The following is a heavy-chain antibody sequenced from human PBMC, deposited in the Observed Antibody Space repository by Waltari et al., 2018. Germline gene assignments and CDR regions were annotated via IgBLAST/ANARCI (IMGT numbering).Heavy chain of an antibody. CDR2: IKQDGSES. Sequence: EVQLVDAGGGLVQPGGSLRLACAAAGFPLCTYWMYWVRQAPGKGLEWVANIKQDGSESHYVDSVKGRFTISRDNAQNLLYLQMNSLRAGDTAVYYCSVSLNYWGQGTLVTVSS. V-gene: IGHV3-7*01. CDR1: GFPLCTYW. J-gene: IGHJ4*02. CDR3: SVSLNY.